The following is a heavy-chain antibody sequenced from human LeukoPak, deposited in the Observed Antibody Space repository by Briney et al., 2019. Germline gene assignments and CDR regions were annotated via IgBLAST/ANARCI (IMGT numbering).Heavy chain of an antibody. J-gene: IGHJ6*03. D-gene: IGHD7-27*01. V-gene: IGHV4-34*01. CDR1: GGSFSGYY. CDR2: INHSGST. Sequence: SETLSLTCAVYGGSFSGYYWSWIRQPPGKGLEWIGEINHSGSTNYNPSLKSRVTISVDTSKNQFSLKLSSVTAADTAVYYCARLGYYYYYYMDVWGKGTAVTISS. CDR3: ARLGYYYYYYMDV.